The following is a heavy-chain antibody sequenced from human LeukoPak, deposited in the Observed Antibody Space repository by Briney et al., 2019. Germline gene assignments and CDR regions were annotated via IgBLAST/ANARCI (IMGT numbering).Heavy chain of an antibody. Sequence: GASVKVSCKASGYTFTGYYMHWVRQAPGQGLEWMGWINPNSGDRNYAQKFQGRVTMTRDTSISTAYMELSSLRSDDTAVYYCARAVIRGIHFDYWGQGTLVTVSS. V-gene: IGHV1-2*02. D-gene: IGHD3-10*01. CDR1: GYTFTGYY. CDR2: INPNSGDR. CDR3: ARAVIRGIHFDY. J-gene: IGHJ4*02.